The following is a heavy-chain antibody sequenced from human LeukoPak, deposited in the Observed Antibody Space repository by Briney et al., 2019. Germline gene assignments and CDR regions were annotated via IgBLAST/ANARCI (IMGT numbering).Heavy chain of an antibody. V-gene: IGHV3-23*01. CDR1: GFTFSSYA. CDR2: ISGSGGST. CDR3: AKGLTIFG. D-gene: IGHD3-3*01. Sequence: PGASLRLSCAASGFTFSSYAMTWVRQAPGKGLEWVSGISGSGGSTYYADSVRGRFTISRDNSKNTLYLQMNSLRAEDTAVYYCAKGLTIFGWGQGTLVTVSS. J-gene: IGHJ4*02.